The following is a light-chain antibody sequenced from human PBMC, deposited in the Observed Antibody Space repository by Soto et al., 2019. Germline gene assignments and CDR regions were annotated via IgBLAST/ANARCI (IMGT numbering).Light chain of an antibody. CDR3: QQYNSYSWT. CDR2: DAS. J-gene: IGKJ1*01. CDR1: QSISSW. Sequence: DIQMTQSPSTLSATAGDRVTITCRASQSISSWLAWYQHKPGKAPKLLIYDASNLDSGVPSRFSGSGSGTEFTLTISSMQPEDLATYYCQQYNSYSWTFGHGTKVDI. V-gene: IGKV1-5*01.